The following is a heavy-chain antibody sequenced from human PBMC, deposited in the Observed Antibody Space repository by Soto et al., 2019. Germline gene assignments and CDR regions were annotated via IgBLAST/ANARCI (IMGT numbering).Heavy chain of an antibody. CDR2: IYYSGST. Sequence: SETLSLTCTVSGGSISSYYWSWIRQPPGKGLEWIGYIYYSGSTNYNPSLKSRVTISVDTSKNQFSLKLSSVTAADTAVYYCARXGGGYDFWSGYYVFFDYWGQGTLVTVSS. D-gene: IGHD3-3*01. J-gene: IGHJ4*02. CDR1: GGSISSYY. CDR3: ARXGGGYDFWSGYYVFFDY. V-gene: IGHV4-59*01.